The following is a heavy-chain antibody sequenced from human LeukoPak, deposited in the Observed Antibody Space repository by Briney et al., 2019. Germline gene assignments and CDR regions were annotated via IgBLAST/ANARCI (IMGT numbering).Heavy chain of an antibody. V-gene: IGHV3-73*01. Sequence: GGSLRLSCAASGFTFSGSAMHWVRQASGKGLEWVGRIRSKANSYATAYAASVKGRFTISRDDSKNTAYLQMNSLKTEDTAVYYCTSGPPKLGPIAARRYYYMDVWGKGTTVTVSS. CDR2: IRSKANSYAT. CDR3: TSGPPKLGPIAARRYYYMDV. D-gene: IGHD6-6*01. CDR1: GFTFSGSA. J-gene: IGHJ6*03.